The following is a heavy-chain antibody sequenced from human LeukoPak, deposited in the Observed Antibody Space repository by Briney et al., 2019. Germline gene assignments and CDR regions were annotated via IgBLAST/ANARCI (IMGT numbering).Heavy chain of an antibody. CDR3: AIQPWGSGNNWYFDL. CDR1: GYTFSGFY. D-gene: IGHD7-27*01. V-gene: IGHV1-2*02. J-gene: IGHJ2*01. CDR2: ISPNSGGT. Sequence: ASVRVSCKPSGYTFSGFYIHWVRQAPGQGLEWMGWISPNSGGTDYAQRFQGRVAMTRDTSISTAYMELSSLKSDDTAVYYCAIQPWGSGNNWYFDLWGRGTLVTVSS.